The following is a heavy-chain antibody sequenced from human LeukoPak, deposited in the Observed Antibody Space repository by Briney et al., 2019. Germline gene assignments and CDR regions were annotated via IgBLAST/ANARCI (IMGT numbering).Heavy chain of an antibody. J-gene: IGHJ4*02. CDR3: ARDVRLQLVYYFDY. Sequence: GGSLRLSCAASGFTFSSYGMHWVRQAPGKGLEWVAVISYDGSNKYYADSVKGRFTISRDNSKNTLYLQMNSLRAEDTAVYYCARDVRLQLVYYFDYWGQGTLVTVSS. CDR1: GFTFSSYG. CDR2: ISYDGSNK. V-gene: IGHV3-30*04. D-gene: IGHD6-13*01.